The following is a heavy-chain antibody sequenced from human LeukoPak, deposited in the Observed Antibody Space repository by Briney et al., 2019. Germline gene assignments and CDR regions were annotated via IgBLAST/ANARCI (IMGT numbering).Heavy chain of an antibody. CDR1: GGSISSYY. J-gene: IGHJ4*02. CDR3: ARHTIRYCSSTSCYFDY. V-gene: IGHV4-4*07. CDR2: IYTSGST. Sequence: SETLSLTCTVSGGSISSYYWSWIRQPAGKGLEWIGRIYTSGSTNYNPSPKSRVTMSVDTSKNQFSLKLSSVTAADTAVYYCARHTIRYCSSTSCYFDYWGQGTLVTVSS. D-gene: IGHD2-2*01.